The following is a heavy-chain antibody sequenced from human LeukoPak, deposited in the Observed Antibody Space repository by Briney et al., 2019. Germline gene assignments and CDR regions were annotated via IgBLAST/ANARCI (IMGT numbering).Heavy chain of an antibody. CDR3: ARQSTPHGNFDY. D-gene: IGHD1-1*01. V-gene: IGHV3-13*01. J-gene: IGHJ4*02. Sequence: GGSLRLSCAASGYTLTNYAMHWVRQPAGEGLEWVSALGTAGDTFYPGSVKGRFSISRDNAKKSLFLQMNSLRVEDTAIYYCARQSTPHGNFDYWGQGTLVTVSS. CDR1: GYTLTNYA. CDR2: LGTAGDT.